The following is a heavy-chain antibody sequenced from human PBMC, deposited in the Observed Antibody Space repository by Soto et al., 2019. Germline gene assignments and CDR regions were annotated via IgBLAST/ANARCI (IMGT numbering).Heavy chain of an antibody. Sequence: PGESLKISCKGSGYSFTSSWISWVRQMPGKGLEGMGRIDPSDSYTNYSPSFQGTVTITADKSISTSYLQWSRLKASDTAMHYRTVLGYCSSTSCPLYYYGMDVWGQGTTVTVSS. V-gene: IGHV5-10-1*01. CDR1: GYSFTSSW. D-gene: IGHD2-2*01. CDR3: TVLGYCSSTSCPLYYYGMDV. CDR2: IDPSDSYT. J-gene: IGHJ6*02.